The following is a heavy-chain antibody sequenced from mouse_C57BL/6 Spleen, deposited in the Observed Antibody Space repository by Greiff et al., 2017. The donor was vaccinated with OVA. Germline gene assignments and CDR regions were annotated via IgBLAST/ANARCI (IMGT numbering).Heavy chain of an antibody. J-gene: IGHJ3*01. CDR3: AREGGNFAWFAY. CDR2: IYPGSGST. D-gene: IGHD2-1*01. CDR1: GYTFTSYW. V-gene: IGHV1-55*01. Sequence: VQLQQPGAELVKPGASVKMSCKASGYTFTSYWITWVKQRPGQGLEWIGDIYPGSGSTNYNAKFKSKATLTVDTSSSTAYMQLSSLTSEDSAVYYCAREGGNFAWFAYWGQGTLVTVSA.